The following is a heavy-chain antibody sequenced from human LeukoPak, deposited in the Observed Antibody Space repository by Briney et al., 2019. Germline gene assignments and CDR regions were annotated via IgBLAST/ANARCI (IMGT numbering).Heavy chain of an antibody. D-gene: IGHD3-10*01. V-gene: IGHV3-15*01. Sequence: GGSLRLSCAASGFTLTNAWMSWVRQAPGKGLEWVGRIKSKGGGGTTDYAAPVKGRFTISRGDSKNTLYLQMNSLKTEDTAVYYCTTDLPTLGSGEMDYWGQGTLVTVSS. CDR3: TTDLPTLGSGEMDY. J-gene: IGHJ4*02. CDR1: GFTLTNAW. CDR2: IKSKGGGGTT.